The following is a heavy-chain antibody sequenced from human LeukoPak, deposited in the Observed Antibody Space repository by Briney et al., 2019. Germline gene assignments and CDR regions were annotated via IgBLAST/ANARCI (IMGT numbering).Heavy chain of an antibody. V-gene: IGHV4-59*01. CDR2: IYYSGST. Sequence: PSEALSLTCTVSGGSISSYYWSWIRQPPGKGLEWIGYIYYSGSTSYNPSLKSRVTISVDTSKNQFSLKLSSVTAADTAVYYCARYLTFGGVIVTYYFDYWGQGTLVTVSS. J-gene: IGHJ4*02. CDR3: ARYLTFGGVIVTYYFDY. CDR1: GGSISSYY. D-gene: IGHD3-16*02.